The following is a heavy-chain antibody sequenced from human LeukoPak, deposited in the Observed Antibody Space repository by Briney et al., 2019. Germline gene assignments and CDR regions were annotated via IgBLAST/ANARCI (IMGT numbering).Heavy chain of an antibody. J-gene: IGHJ6*03. V-gene: IGHV4-30-4*08. CDR1: GGSISSGDYY. CDR3: ARVEPQNYYYMDV. CDR2: IYYSGST. Sequence: SETLSLTCTVSGGSISSGDYYWSWIRQPPGKGLEWIGYIYYSGSTYYNPSLKSRVTISVDTSKNQFSLKLSSVTAADTAVYYCARVEPQNYYYMDVWGKGTTVTVSS.